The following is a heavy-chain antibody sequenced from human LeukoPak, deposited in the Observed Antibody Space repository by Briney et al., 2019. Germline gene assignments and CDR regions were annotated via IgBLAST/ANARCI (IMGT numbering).Heavy chain of an antibody. V-gene: IGHV3-30-3*01. CDR2: ISYDGSNK. Sequence: GGSLRLSCAASGFTFSSYAMHWVRQAPGKGLGWVAVISYDGSNKYYADSVKGRFTISRDNSKNTLYLQMNSLRAEDTAVYYCARDQGVAYCGGDCYAGYFQHWGQGTLVTVSS. CDR1: GFTFSSYA. CDR3: ARDQGVAYCGGDCYAGYFQH. J-gene: IGHJ1*01. D-gene: IGHD2-21*02.